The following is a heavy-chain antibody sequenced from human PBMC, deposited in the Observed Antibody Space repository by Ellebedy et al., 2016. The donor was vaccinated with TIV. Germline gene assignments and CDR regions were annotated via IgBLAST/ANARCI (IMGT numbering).Heavy chain of an antibody. V-gene: IGHV4-59*12. J-gene: IGHJ4*02. CDR1: GGSISSYY. Sequence: SETLSLTCTVSGGSISSYYWSWIRQPPGKGLEWIGYIYYSGSTNYNPSLKSRVTISVDTSKNQFSLKLSSVTAADTAVYYCARGYSIDGSGSQILNFDYWGQGTLVTVSS. CDR3: ARGYSIDGSGSQILNFDY. CDR2: IYYSGST. D-gene: IGHD3-10*01.